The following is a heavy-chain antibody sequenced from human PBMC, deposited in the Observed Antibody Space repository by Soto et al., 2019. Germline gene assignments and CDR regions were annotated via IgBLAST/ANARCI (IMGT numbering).Heavy chain of an antibody. CDR1: GFTFSSYG. J-gene: IGHJ6*02. CDR3: ARPLGGSYHLYYYYGMDV. Sequence: QVQLVESGGGVVQPGRSLRLSCAASGFTFSSYGMHWVRQAPGKGLEWVAVIWYDGSNKYYADSVKGRFTICRDNSKNTLYLQMNSLRAEDTAVYYCARPLGGSYHLYYYYGMDVWGQGTTVTVSS. D-gene: IGHD1-26*01. CDR2: IWYDGSNK. V-gene: IGHV3-33*01.